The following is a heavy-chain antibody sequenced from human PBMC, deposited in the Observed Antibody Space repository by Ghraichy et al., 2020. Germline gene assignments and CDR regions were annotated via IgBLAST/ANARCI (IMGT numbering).Heavy chain of an antibody. CDR3: SKVGIAAAGTGTDF. CDR1: GFTFSSYA. D-gene: IGHD6-13*01. Sequence: GESLNISCAASGFTFSSYAMSWVRQAPGKGLEWVSAISGSGGSTYYVDSVKGRFTISRDNSKNTLYLQMNNLRAEDTAVYYCSKVGIAAAGTGTDFWGQGTLVTVSS. J-gene: IGHJ4*02. CDR2: ISGSGGST. V-gene: IGHV3-23*01.